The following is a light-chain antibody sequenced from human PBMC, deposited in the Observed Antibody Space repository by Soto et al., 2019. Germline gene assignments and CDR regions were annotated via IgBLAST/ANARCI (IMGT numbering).Light chain of an antibody. CDR1: SSNIGAGYD. CDR2: GNS. V-gene: IGLV1-40*01. Sequence: QSVLTQPPSVSGAPGQRGTISCTGSSSNIGAGYDVHWYQQLPATAPKLLIHGNSNRPSGVPDRFSGSKSGTSASLAITGRHAEDEADYYCQSYDSSLSGLYVFGTGTKVTVL. J-gene: IGLJ1*01. CDR3: QSYDSSLSGLYV.